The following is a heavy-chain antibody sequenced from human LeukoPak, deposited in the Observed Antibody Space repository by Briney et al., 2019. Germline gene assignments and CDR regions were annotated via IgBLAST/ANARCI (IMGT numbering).Heavy chain of an antibody. Sequence: SETLSLTCTVSGGSISSYYWSWIRQPPGRGLEWIAFIYYSGSTNYNPSLKSRVTISLDTSKNQFSLKLSSVTAADTAVYYCARSSSWHTDAFDIWGQGTMVTVSS. V-gene: IGHV4-59*01. J-gene: IGHJ3*02. CDR2: IYYSGST. CDR1: GGSISSYY. D-gene: IGHD6-13*01. CDR3: ARSSSWHTDAFDI.